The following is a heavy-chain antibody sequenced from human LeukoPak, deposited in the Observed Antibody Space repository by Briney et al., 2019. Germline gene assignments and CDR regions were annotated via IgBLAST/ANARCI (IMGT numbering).Heavy chain of an antibody. CDR2: ISWNSGSI. J-gene: IGHJ4*02. CDR1: GFTFDDYA. Sequence: GGSLRLSCAASGFTFDDYAVHWVRQAPGKGLEWVSGISWNSGSIGYADSVKGRFTISRDNAKNSLYLQMNSLRAEDTALYYCAVIHDSSGYYDYWGQGTLVTVSS. D-gene: IGHD3-22*01. V-gene: IGHV3-9*01. CDR3: AVIHDSSGYYDY.